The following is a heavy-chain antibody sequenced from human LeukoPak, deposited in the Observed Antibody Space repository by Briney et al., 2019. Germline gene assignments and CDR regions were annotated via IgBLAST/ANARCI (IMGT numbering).Heavy chain of an antibody. J-gene: IGHJ4*02. V-gene: IGHV1-69*06. CDR3: ARGTPPHYYGDLDY. D-gene: IGHD4-17*01. Sequence: GASVKVSCKASGGIFSSYAISWVRQAPGQGLEWMGGIIPIFGTANYAQKFQGRVTITADKSTSTAYMELSSLRSEDTAVYYCARGTPPHYYGDLDYWGQGTLVTVSS. CDR2: IIPIFGTA. CDR1: GGIFSSYA.